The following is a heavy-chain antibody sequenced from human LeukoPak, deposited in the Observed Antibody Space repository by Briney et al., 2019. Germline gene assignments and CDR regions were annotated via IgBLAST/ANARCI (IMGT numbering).Heavy chain of an antibody. Sequence: SETLSLTCAVYGGSFSGYYWSWIRQPPGKGLEWIGEINHSGSTNYNPSLKSRVTISVDTSKNQFSLKLSSVTAADTAVYYCARGGPYGDQPRRYYYYYYMDVWGQGTTVTVSS. CDR1: GGSFSGYY. CDR2: INHSGST. V-gene: IGHV4-34*01. J-gene: IGHJ6*03. CDR3: ARGGPYGDQPRRYYYYYYMDV. D-gene: IGHD4-17*01.